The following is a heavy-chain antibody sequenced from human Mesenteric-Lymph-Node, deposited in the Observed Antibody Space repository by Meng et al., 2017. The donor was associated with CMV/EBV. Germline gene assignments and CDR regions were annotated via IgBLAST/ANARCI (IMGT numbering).Heavy chain of an antibody. CDR1: GDSISSFYY. V-gene: IGHV4-39*01. Sequence: DPVPEHVKPSGTLSPTGTVSGDSISSFYYGGWIRQPPGRWLEWIGSVHYTGSTYYSPSLKSRVTVSVDTSKNQFSLRLTSVTAADTAVYYCARPFPSWQSPRLDPFGAWGQGTLVTVSS. CDR3: ARPFPSWQSPRLDPFGA. CDR2: VHYTGST. J-gene: IGHJ5*02. D-gene: IGHD6-19*01.